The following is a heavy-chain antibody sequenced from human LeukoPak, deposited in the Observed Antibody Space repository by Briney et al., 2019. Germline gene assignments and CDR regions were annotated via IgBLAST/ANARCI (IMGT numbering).Heavy chain of an antibody. CDR1: GGSISSSSYY. CDR2: INHSGST. Sequence: SETLSLTCTVSGGSISSSSYYWGWIRQPPGKGLEWIGEINHSGSTNYNPTLKSRVTISVDTSKNQFSLKLSSVTAADTAVYYCAVARYYYYYGMDVWGQGTTVTVSS. D-gene: IGHD6-6*01. CDR3: AVARYYYYYGMDV. J-gene: IGHJ6*02. V-gene: IGHV4-39*07.